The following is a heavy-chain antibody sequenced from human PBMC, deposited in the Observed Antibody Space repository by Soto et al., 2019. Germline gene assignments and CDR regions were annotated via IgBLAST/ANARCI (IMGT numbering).Heavy chain of an antibody. CDR1: GFTFSSYA. Sequence: EVQLLESGGGLVQPGGSLRLSCAASGFTFSSYAMSWVRQAPGKGLEWVSAISGSGGSTYYADSVKGRFTNSRDNSKNTLYLQMNSLRAEDTAVYYCAKRRGRYGQLTTSYYFDYWGQGTLVTVSS. CDR3: AKRRGRYGQLTTSYYFDY. D-gene: IGHD3-16*01. CDR2: ISGSGGST. V-gene: IGHV3-23*01. J-gene: IGHJ4*02.